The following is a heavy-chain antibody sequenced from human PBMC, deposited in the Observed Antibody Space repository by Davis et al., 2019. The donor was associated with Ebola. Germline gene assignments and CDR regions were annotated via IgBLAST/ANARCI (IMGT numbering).Heavy chain of an antibody. CDR3: ARSLYYYDSSGYRY. CDR1: GGSFSGYY. Sequence: MPSETLSLTCAVYGGSFSGYYWSWIRQPPGKGLEWIGEINHSGSTNYNPSLKSRVTISVDTSKNRFSLKLSSVTAADTAVYYCARSLYYYDSSGYRYWGQGTLVTVSS. V-gene: IGHV4-34*01. D-gene: IGHD3-22*01. CDR2: INHSGST. J-gene: IGHJ4*02.